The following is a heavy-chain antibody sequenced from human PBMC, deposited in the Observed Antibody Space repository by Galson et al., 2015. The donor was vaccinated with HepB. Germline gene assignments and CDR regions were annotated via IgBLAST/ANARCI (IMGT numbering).Heavy chain of an antibody. CDR3: ARTSGSGTSFDY. V-gene: IGHV3-30*02. CDR1: GFTFRSYG. D-gene: IGHD3-10*01. CDR2: IRYDGSNK. J-gene: IGHJ4*02. Sequence: SLRLSCAASGFTFRSYGMHWVRQAPGKGLEWVAFIRYDGSNKYYADSVKGRFTISRDNAKNSLYLQMNSLREEDTAVYYCARTSGSGTSFDYWGQGTLVTVSS.